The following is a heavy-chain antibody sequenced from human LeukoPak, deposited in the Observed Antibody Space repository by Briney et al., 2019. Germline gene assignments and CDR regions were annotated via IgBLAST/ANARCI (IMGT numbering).Heavy chain of an antibody. CDR2: IKQDGSEK. V-gene: IGHV3-7*01. Sequence: GGSLRLSCAASGFTFSSHWMSWVRQAPGKGLEWVANIKQDGSEKYYVDSVKGRFTISRDNAKNSLYLQMNSLRAEDTAVYYCAREKVGIAVAWGQGTLVTVSS. CDR3: AREKVGIAVA. J-gene: IGHJ4*02. D-gene: IGHD6-19*01. CDR1: GFTFSSHW.